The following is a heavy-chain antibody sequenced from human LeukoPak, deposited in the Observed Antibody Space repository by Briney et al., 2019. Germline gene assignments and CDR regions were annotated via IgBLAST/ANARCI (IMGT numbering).Heavy chain of an antibody. V-gene: IGHV3-9*01. CDR3: AKDNRLYYYYYGMDV. J-gene: IGHJ6*02. CDR2: ISWHSGTI. Sequence: GGSLRLSCAASGFTFDDYAMHWVRQAPGKGLEWVSGISWHSGTIAYADSVKGRFTISRDNAKSSLYLQMNSLRAEDTALYYCAKDNRLYYYYYGMDVWGQGTTVTVSS. CDR1: GFTFDDYA.